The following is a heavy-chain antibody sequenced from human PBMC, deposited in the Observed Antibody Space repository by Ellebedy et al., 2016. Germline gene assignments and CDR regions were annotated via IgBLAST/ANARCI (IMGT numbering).Heavy chain of an antibody. V-gene: IGHV3-23*01. CDR2: ISGSGGST. CDR3: AKPQGPYDSSGYQYYFDY. J-gene: IGHJ4*02. Sequence: GESLKISXAASGFTFSSYAMSWVRQAPGKGLEWVSAISGSGGSTYYADSVKGRFTISRDNSKNTLYLQMNSLRAEDTAVYYCAKPQGPYDSSGYQYYFDYWGQGTLVTVSS. D-gene: IGHD3-22*01. CDR1: GFTFSSYA.